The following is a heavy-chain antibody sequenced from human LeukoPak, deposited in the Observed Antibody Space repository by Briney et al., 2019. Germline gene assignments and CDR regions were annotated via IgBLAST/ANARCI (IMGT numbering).Heavy chain of an antibody. Sequence: PSETLSLACTVSGGSISSYYWSWIRQPPGKGLEWIGYIYYSGSTNYNPSLKSRVTISVDTSKNQFSLKLSSVTAADTAVYYCARDRYYYDSSGWFDPWGQGTLVTVSS. V-gene: IGHV4-59*01. CDR3: ARDRYYYDSSGWFDP. J-gene: IGHJ5*02. CDR1: GGSISSYY. CDR2: IYYSGST. D-gene: IGHD3-22*01.